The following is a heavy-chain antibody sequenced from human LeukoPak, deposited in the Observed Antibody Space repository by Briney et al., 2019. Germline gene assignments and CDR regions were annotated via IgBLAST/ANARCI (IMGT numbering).Heavy chain of an antibody. D-gene: IGHD2-8*01. Sequence: GGSLRLSCAASGFTFSSYSMNWVRQAPGKGLEWVSYIGGRGSNICYADSVKGRFTISRDNAKNTLYLQMNNLRAEDTAVYYCAREDCTIGAVCSSLLDHWGRGTLVTVSS. CDR3: AREDCTIGAVCSSLLDH. J-gene: IGHJ4*02. CDR2: IGGRGSNI. V-gene: IGHV3-48*04. CDR1: GFTFSSYS.